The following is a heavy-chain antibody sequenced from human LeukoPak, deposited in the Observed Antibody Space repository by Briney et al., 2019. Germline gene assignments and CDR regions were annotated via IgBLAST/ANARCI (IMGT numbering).Heavy chain of an antibody. CDR2: IYYSGST. Sequence: SETPSHTCTVSGGSISSYYLSWIRQPAWKVLEWIGYIYYSGSTNYNPSLKSRVTISVDTSKNQFSLKLSSVTAADTAVYYCARDRYYDFWKGFDPWGQGTLVTVSS. J-gene: IGHJ5*02. CDR3: ARDRYYDFWKGFDP. D-gene: IGHD3-3*01. V-gene: IGHV4-59*01. CDR1: GGSISSYY.